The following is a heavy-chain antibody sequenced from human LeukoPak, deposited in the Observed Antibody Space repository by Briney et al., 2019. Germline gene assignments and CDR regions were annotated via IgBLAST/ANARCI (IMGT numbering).Heavy chain of an antibody. D-gene: IGHD2-15*01. Sequence: GGSLRLSCAASGFTFNTYTMNWVRQAPGKGLEWVAYIKKTGSETYYVDSVKGRFTITRDNTRNSLFLQMYSLRAEDTAVYFCAREDGYCSGGNCYSYSDSWGQGTLVTVSS. CDR1: GFTFNTYT. CDR3: AREDGYCSGGNCYSYSDS. V-gene: IGHV3-7*01. CDR2: IKKTGSET. J-gene: IGHJ4*02.